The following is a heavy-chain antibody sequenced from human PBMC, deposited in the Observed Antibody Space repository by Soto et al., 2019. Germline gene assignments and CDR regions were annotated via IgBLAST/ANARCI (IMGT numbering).Heavy chain of an antibody. D-gene: IGHD3-10*01. Sequence: GGSLRLSCAASGFTFSSYGMHWVRQAPDKGLEWVAVIWYDGSNKYYADSVKGRFTISRDNSKNTLYLQMNSLRAEDTAVYYCAKSRAYGSRSPNPWGQGTLVTVSS. J-gene: IGHJ5*02. CDR2: IWYDGSNK. CDR3: AKSRAYGSRSPNP. CDR1: GFTFSSYG. V-gene: IGHV3-33*06.